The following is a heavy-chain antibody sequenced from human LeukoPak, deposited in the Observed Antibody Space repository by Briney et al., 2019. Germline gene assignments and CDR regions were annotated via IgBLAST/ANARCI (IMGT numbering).Heavy chain of an antibody. D-gene: IGHD3-3*01. CDR2: INHSGST. V-gene: IGHV4-34*01. Sequence: SETLSLTCAVYGGSFSGYYWSWIRQPPGKGLEWIGEINHSGSTNYNPSLKSRVTISVDTSKNQFSLKLSSVTAADTAVYYCARGRFWSNYYYYGMDVWGLGTTVTVSS. CDR1: GGSFSGYY. CDR3: ARGRFWSNYYYYGMDV. J-gene: IGHJ6*02.